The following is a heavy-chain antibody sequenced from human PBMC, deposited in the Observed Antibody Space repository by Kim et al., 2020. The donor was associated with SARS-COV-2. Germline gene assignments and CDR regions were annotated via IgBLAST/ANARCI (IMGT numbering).Heavy chain of an antibody. V-gene: IGHV1-3*04. J-gene: IGHJ4*02. Sequence: NTGNGNTKYSEKFQDRVTVTRDTSANTAYMGLSSLTTEDTTVYFCSRKGYWGQGTLVTVSS. CDR3: SRKGY. CDR2: NTGNGNT.